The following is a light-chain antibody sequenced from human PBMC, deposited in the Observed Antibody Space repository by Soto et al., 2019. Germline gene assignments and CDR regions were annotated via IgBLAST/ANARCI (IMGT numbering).Light chain of an antibody. CDR2: LNSDGSH. CDR3: QTWGTTYV. Sequence: QPVLTQSPSASASLGASVKLTCTLSSGHSSYAIAWHQQQPEKGPRYLMKLNSDGSHSKGDGIPDRFSGSSSGAERYLTISSLQSEDEADYYCQTWGTTYVFGTWTKVTVL. V-gene: IGLV4-69*01. CDR1: SGHSSYA. J-gene: IGLJ1*01.